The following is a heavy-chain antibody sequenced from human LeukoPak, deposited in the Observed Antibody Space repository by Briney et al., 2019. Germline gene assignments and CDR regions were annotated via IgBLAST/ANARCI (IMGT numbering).Heavy chain of an antibody. Sequence: PGESLKISCKGSGYSFTSYWIGWVRQMPGKGLEWMGIIYPGDSDTRYSPSFQGQVTISADKSISTAYLQWSSLKASDTAMYYCARTYYDILTGYSPTDLFEYWGQGTLVTVSS. CDR3: ARTYYDILTGYSPTDLFEY. CDR2: IYPGDSDT. CDR1: GYSFTSYW. V-gene: IGHV5-51*01. D-gene: IGHD3-9*01. J-gene: IGHJ4*02.